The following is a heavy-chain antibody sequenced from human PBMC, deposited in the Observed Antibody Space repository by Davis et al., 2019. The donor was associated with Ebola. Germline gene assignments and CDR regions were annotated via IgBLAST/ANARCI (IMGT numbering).Heavy chain of an antibody. CDR2: IPNDGGNN. D-gene: IGHD1-1*01. Sequence: GESLNISCATSGFTFSHYGMHWVRQAPGKGLEWVAFIPNDGGNNYYSDSAKGRFTISRDNSKNTLYLQMNKLRPEDTAMYYCSNHGGTSGGGLDVWGQGATVIVSS. CDR3: SNHGGTSGGGLDV. V-gene: IGHV3-30*02. J-gene: IGHJ6*02. CDR1: GFTFSHYG.